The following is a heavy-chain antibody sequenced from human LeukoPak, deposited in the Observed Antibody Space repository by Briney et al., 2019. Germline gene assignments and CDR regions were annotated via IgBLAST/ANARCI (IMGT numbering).Heavy chain of an antibody. Sequence: GGSLRLSCAASGFTFSSYSMNWVRQAPGKGLEWVSYISSSSSTIYYADSVKGRLTISRDNAKNSLYLQMNSLRAEDTAVYYCARHALHNDNSDYYFAYWGQGTLVTVSS. J-gene: IGHJ4*02. D-gene: IGHD3-22*01. CDR2: ISSSSSTI. CDR3: ARHALHNDNSDYYFAY. CDR1: GFTFSSYS. V-gene: IGHV3-48*01.